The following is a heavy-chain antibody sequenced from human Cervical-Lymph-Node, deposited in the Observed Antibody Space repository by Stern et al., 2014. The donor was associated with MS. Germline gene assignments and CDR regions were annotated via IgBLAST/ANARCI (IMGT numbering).Heavy chain of an antibody. V-gene: IGHV4-31*03. CDR1: GDSISSGAYY. CDR3: ARGTVTTREDYFDY. D-gene: IGHD4-17*01. Sequence: QVQLVQSGPGLVKPSQTLSLTCTVSGDSISSGAYYWTWIRQHPGKGLEWIGFIYYSGSTNYNPSLKSRITISVDTSKNQFSLKLSSVTAADTAVYYCARGTVTTREDYFDYWGQGTLVTVSS. CDR2: IYYSGST. J-gene: IGHJ4*02.